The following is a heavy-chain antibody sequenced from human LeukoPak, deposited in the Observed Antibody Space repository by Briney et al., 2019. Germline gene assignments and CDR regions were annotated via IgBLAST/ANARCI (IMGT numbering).Heavy chain of an antibody. CDR3: ATSSEGGYSYGSDIDY. J-gene: IGHJ4*02. D-gene: IGHD5-18*01. CDR1: GYTFTAYY. CDR2: INPNRGGT. Sequence: ASVTVSCKASGYTFTAYYMYWVRQAPGQGLECMGRINPNRGGTNYAQKFQGRDTMTRDTSISTAYMELSRLTSDDAAVYYCATSSEGGYSYGSDIDYWGQGTLVTVSS. V-gene: IGHV1-2*06.